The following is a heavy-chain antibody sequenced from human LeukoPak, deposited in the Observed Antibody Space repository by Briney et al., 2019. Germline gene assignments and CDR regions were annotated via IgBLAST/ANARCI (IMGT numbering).Heavy chain of an antibody. D-gene: IGHD3-3*01. V-gene: IGHV4-34*01. J-gene: IGHJ5*02. CDR1: GFTFSDYY. CDR2: INHSGST. CDR3: ARSAGPLTIFGVVVSSFDP. Sequence: PGGSLRLSCAASGFTFSDYYMSWIRQPPGKGLEWIGEINHSGSTNYNPSLKSRVTISVDTSKNQFSLKLSSVTAADTAVYYCARSAGPLTIFGVVVSSFDPWGQGTLVTVSS.